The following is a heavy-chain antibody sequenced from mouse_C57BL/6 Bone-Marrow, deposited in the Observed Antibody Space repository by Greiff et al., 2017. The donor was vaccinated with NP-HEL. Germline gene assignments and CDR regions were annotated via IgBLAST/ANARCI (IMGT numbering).Heavy chain of an antibody. CDR2: IDPEDGET. CDR1: GFNIKDYY. D-gene: IGHD2-2*01. Sequence: EVKLMESGAELVKPGASVKLSCTASGFNIKDYYMHWVKQRTEQGLEWIGRIDPEDGETKYAPKFQGKATITADTSSNTAYLQLSSLTSEDTAVYYCARSPYGYTGYYYAMDYWGQGTSVTVSS. J-gene: IGHJ4*01. CDR3: ARSPYGYTGYYYAMDY. V-gene: IGHV14-2*01.